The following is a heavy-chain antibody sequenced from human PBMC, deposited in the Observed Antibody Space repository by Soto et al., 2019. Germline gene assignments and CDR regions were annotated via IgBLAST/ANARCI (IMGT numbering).Heavy chain of an antibody. CDR3: ARGWGALFDY. J-gene: IGHJ4*02. D-gene: IGHD7-27*01. CDR1: GGSFSGYY. V-gene: IGHV4-34*01. Sequence: QVQLQQWGAGLLKPSETLSLTCAVYGGSFSGYYWNWIRQPPGKGLEWNGEINHSGSTNYNPSLKSRVTISVDTSKNQFSLKLSSVTAADTAVYYCARGWGALFDYWGQGALVTVSS. CDR2: INHSGST.